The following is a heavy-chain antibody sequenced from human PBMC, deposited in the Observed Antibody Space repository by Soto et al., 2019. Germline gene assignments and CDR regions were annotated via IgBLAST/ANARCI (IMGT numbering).Heavy chain of an antibody. CDR1: GGTFSSFG. D-gene: IGHD5-12*01. CDR2: IIPLYGTA. V-gene: IGHV1-69*01. Sequence: QVQLVQSGAEVKKPGSSVKVSCKASGGTFSSFGFNWVRQAPGQGLEWMGGIIPLYGTANHAQRFQGRVTISADESTSTVYMELISLRSGDTAIYYCARDRSMDGYNSRSFDYWGQGTLVTVSS. CDR3: ARDRSMDGYNSRSFDY. J-gene: IGHJ4*02.